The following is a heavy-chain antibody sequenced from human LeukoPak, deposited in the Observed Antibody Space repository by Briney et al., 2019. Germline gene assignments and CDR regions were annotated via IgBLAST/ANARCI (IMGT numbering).Heavy chain of an antibody. Sequence: PSETLSLTCTVSGGSISNYYWGWLRQPPGKGLEYIGHIYYSGSTNYNPSIKSRVTISVDTSKNQFSLRLSSVTAADTAVYYCARHKDGGSFPMDSWGQGTLVTVSS. V-gene: IGHV4-59*08. CDR1: GGSISNYY. J-gene: IGHJ4*02. D-gene: IGHD1-26*01. CDR3: ARHKDGGSFPMDS. CDR2: IYYSGST.